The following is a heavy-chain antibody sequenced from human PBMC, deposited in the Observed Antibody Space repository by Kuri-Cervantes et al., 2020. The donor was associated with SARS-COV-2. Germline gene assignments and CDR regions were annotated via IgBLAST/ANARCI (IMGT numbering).Heavy chain of an antibody. CDR3: VRYGMDV. CDR1: GFTFSSYW. J-gene: IGHJ6*02. CDR2: VSSDNSYK. V-gene: IGHV3-21*05. Sequence: GGSLRLSCAASGFTFSSYWMSWVHQAPGKGLEWVAYVSSDNSYKRYVDSVKGRFTISRDNAKNSLFLQMNSLRADDTAVYYCVRYGMDVWGQGTTVTVSS.